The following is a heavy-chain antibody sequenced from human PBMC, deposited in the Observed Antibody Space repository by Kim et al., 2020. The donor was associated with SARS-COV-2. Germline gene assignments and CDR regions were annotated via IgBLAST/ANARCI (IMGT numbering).Heavy chain of an antibody. CDR2: LVFDGNHK. CDR1: GFTFSTYG. D-gene: IGHD7-27*01. V-gene: IGHV3-30*03. J-gene: IGHJ4*02. Sequence: GGSLRLSCAVYGFTFSTYGMYWARQAPGKGLEWVALLVFDGNHKIYADSVKGRFTISRDSSGNALYLQMNSLKPEDTAIYYCARRTLGAFDYWGQGTPVTVSS. CDR3: ARRTLGAFDY.